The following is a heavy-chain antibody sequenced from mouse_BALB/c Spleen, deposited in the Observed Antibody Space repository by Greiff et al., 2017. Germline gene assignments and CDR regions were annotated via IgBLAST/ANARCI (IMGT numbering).Heavy chain of an antibody. D-gene: IGHD2-3*01. V-gene: IGHV1S126*01. CDR2: IDPSDSET. J-gene: IGHJ3*01. CDR3: ARGDGYYALFAY. CDR1: GYSFTSYW. Sequence: VQGVESGPQLVRPGASVKISCKASGYSFTSYWMHWVKQRPGQGLEWIGMIDPSDSETRLNQKFKDKATLTVDKSSSTAYMQLSSPTSEDSAVYYCARGDGYYALFAYWGQGTLVTVSA.